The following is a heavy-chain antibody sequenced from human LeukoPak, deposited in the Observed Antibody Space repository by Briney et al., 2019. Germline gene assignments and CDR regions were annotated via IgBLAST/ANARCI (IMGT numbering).Heavy chain of an antibody. CDR3: ASGDVEMAIMGNFDY. Sequence: GGSLRLSCAASGFTFSSYAMHWVRQAPGKGLEWVAVISYDGSNKYYADSVKGRFTISRDNSKNSLYLQMNSLRAEDTAVYYCASGDVEMAIMGNFDYWGQGTLVTVSS. J-gene: IGHJ4*02. CDR2: ISYDGSNK. V-gene: IGHV3-30*04. CDR1: GFTFSSYA. D-gene: IGHD5-24*01.